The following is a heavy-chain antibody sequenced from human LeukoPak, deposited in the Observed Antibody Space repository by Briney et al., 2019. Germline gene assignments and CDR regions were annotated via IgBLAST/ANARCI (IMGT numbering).Heavy chain of an antibody. CDR1: GGSFSGYY. V-gene: IGHV4-34*01. Sequence: SETLSLTCAVYGGSFSGYYWSWIRQPPGKGLEWIGKINHSGSTNYNPSLKSRVTISVDTSKNQFSLKLSSVTAADTAVYYCARGPLYRDGYKYWGQGTLVTVSS. J-gene: IGHJ4*02. CDR2: INHSGST. CDR3: ARGPLYRDGYKY. D-gene: IGHD5-24*01.